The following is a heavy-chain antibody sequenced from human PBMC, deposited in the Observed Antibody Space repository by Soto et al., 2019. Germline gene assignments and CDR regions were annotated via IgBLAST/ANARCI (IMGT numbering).Heavy chain of an antibody. CDR3: AGNGGGRIAITRYNGMDV. J-gene: IGHJ6*02. CDR1: GSSFSSRG. D-gene: IGHD3-16*02. V-gene: IGHV5-10-1*01. CDR2: IDPRDSYT. Sequence: GESLKISCNCSGSSFSSRGISWVRQMPGKGLEWMGRIDPRDSYTSYSPSFQGHVTISVDKSINTVYLRWSSLKASDSAKYYCAGNGGGRIAITRYNGMDVWGQGTKVTVSS.